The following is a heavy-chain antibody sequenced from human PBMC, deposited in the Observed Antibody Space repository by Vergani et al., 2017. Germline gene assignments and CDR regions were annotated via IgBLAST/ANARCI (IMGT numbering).Heavy chain of an antibody. J-gene: IGHJ6*02. CDR3: ARRYCSSTSCYEKDGMDV. Sequence: QVQLVQSGAEVKKPGASVKVSCKASGYTFTSYGISWVRQAPGQGLEGMGWISAYNGNTNYAPKLQGRVTMTTDTSTSTAYMELRSLRSYDTAGYYGARRYCSSTSCYEKDGMDVWGQGTTVTVSS. CDR2: ISAYNGNT. D-gene: IGHD2-2*01. V-gene: IGHV1-18*01. CDR1: GYTFTSYG.